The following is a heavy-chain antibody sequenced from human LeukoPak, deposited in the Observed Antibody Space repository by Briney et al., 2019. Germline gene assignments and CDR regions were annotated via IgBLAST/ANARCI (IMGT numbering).Heavy chain of an antibody. CDR3: ARGWSPSMGY. CDR1: GGSFSTNS. CDR2: INQSGAI. Sequence: PSETLSLTCAVYGGSFSTNSWSWIRQPPGKGLEWIGEINQSGAINCNASLKSRITISVDTSKNQFSLKLSSVTAADTAVYCCARGWSPSMGYWGQGTLVTVSS. J-gene: IGHJ4*02. V-gene: IGHV4-34*01. D-gene: IGHD6-6*01.